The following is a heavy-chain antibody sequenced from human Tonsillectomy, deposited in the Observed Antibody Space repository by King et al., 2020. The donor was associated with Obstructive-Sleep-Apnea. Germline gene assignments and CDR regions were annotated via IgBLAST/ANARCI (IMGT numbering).Heavy chain of an antibody. J-gene: IGHJ6*02. CDR2: IYYSGST. CDR1: GGSISSYY. CDR3: AGDAYSSSWYPYYYYGMDV. D-gene: IGHD6-13*01. Sequence: QLQESGPGLVKPSETLSLTCNVSGGSISSYYWSWIRQPPGKGLEWIGYIYYSGSTNYNPSLKSRVTISVDTSKNQFSLKLSSVTAADTAVYYCAGDAYSSSWYPYYYYGMDVWGQGTTVTVSS. V-gene: IGHV4-59*01.